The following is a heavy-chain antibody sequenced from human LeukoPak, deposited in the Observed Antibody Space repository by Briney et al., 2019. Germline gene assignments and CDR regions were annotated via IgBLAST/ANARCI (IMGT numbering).Heavy chain of an antibody. J-gene: IGHJ4*02. CDR1: GLTFNSYA. CDR3: ARDVDPGIAVAGSFDY. CDR2: ISYDGSNK. V-gene: IGHV3-30-3*01. Sequence: PGGSLRLSCAASGLTFNSYAMHWVRQAPGKGLEWVAVISYDGSNKYYADSVKGRFTISRDNSKNTLYLQMNSLRAEDTAVYYCARDVDPGIAVAGSFDYWGQGTLVTVSS. D-gene: IGHD6-19*01.